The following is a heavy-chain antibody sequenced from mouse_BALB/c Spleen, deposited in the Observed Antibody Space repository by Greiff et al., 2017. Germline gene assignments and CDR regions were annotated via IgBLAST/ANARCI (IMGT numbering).Heavy chain of an antibody. CDR1: GFSLTGYG. CDR2: IWGDGST. Sequence: VQLQESGPGLVAPSQSLSITCTVSGFSLTGYGVNWVRQPPGKGLEWLGMIWGDGSTDYNSALKSRLSISKDNSKSQVFLKMNSLQTDDTARYYCAREGNYHYYAMDYWGQGTSVTVSS. J-gene: IGHJ4*01. CDR3: AREGNYHYYAMDY. V-gene: IGHV2-6-7*01. D-gene: IGHD2-1*01.